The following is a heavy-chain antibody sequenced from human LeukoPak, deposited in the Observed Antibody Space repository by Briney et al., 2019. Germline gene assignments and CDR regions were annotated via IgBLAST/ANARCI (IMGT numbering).Heavy chain of an antibody. CDR2: ISPSSGTT. V-gene: IGHV3-48*01. CDR1: GFTFSSYS. D-gene: IGHD6-19*01. CDR3: ARGGKIALAGTRSPQYFQH. Sequence: GGSLRLSCAASGFTFSSYSMNWVRQAPGKGLEWLSYISPSSGTTYYADSVKGRFTISRDNSKNTLYLQMNSLRAEDTAVYYCARGGKIALAGTRSPQYFQHWGQGTLVTVSS. J-gene: IGHJ1*01.